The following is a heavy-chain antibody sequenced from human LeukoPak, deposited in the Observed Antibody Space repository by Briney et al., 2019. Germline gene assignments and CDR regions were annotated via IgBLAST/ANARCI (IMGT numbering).Heavy chain of an antibody. CDR1: GFTFDDYA. V-gene: IGHV3-23*01. CDR2: ISWNSGST. D-gene: IGHD6-19*01. Sequence: GGSLRLSCAASGFTFDDYAMHWVRQAPGKGLEWVSGISWNSGSTYYADSVKGRSTISRDNSKNTLYLQMNSLRAEDTAVYYCAKDHSYGSGWFSVGYWGQGALVTVSS. J-gene: IGHJ4*02. CDR3: AKDHSYGSGWFSVGY.